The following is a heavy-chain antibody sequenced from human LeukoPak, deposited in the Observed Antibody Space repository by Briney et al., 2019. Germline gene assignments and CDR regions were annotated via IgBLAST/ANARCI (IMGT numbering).Heavy chain of an antibody. CDR2: IYSSGST. CDR1: GGSISSYY. CDR3: ARVGATYYYYYMDV. V-gene: IGHV4-4*07. D-gene: IGHD1-26*01. Sequence: PSETLSLTCTVSGGSISSYYWSWIRQPAGKGLEWIGHIYSSGSTNYNPSLKSRVTISVDTSKNPFSLKLSSVTAADTAVYYCARVGATYYYYYMDVWGKGTTVTVSS. J-gene: IGHJ6*03.